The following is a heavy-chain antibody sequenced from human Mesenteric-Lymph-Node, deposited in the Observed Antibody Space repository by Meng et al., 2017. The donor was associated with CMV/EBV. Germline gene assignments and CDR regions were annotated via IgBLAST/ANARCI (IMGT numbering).Heavy chain of an antibody. Sequence: GGSLRLSCAASGFTFDDYGMSWVRQAPGKGLEWVSGINWNGGSTGYADSVKGRFTISRDNAKNSLYLQMNSLRAEDTALYYCVRGGYSSKYYYYYGMDVWGQGTTVTVSS. CDR3: VRGGYSSKYYYYYGMDV. CDR1: GFTFDDYG. CDR2: INWNGGST. D-gene: IGHD6-19*01. V-gene: IGHV3-20*04. J-gene: IGHJ6*02.